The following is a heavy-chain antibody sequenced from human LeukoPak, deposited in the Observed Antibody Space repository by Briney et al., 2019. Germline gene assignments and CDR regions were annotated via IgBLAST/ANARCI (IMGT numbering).Heavy chain of an antibody. CDR2: ISGSGGDT. J-gene: IGHJ6*02. D-gene: IGHD5-24*01. V-gene: IGHV3-23*01. Sequence: GGSRRLSVQALRFSFSSFAMNWVRQPPGKGLDWFSAISGSGGDTNYADSVEGRFTISRDNSKNTLYLQMNSLRADDTAVYYCAKDRGGYNFYYGMDVWGQGTLVTVSS. CDR3: AKDRGGYNFYYGMDV. CDR1: RFSFSSFA.